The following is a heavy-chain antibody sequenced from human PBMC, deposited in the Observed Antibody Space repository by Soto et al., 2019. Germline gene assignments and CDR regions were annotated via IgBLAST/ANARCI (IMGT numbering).Heavy chain of an antibody. CDR2: IYYSGST. CDR1: GGYINSHY. Sequence: QVQLQESGPGLVKPSETLSRTCTVSGGYINSHYWTWIRQPPGKGREWIGYIYYSGSTDYNPSLRSRVTILRVRSRSYFTVRMISLSAVETAVYYCERSTWGCAFDIWGQGAVVTVSS. CDR3: ERSTWGCAFDI. D-gene: IGHD3-16*01. V-gene: IGHV4-59*08. J-gene: IGHJ3*02.